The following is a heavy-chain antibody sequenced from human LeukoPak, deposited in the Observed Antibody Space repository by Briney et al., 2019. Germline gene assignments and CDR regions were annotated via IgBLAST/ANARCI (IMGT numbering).Heavy chain of an antibody. CDR1: GGTFRKHA. Sequence: SVKVSCKASGGTFRKHAISWVWQAPGQGLEWMGGIIPMFGIANYAQRLQGRVTITTDESTSTAYMELSSLRSADTAVYYCVRGVWYQMLYRSDYYYYMDVWGKGTTVTVSS. V-gene: IGHV1-69*05. D-gene: IGHD2-2*02. CDR2: IIPMFGIA. CDR3: VRGVWYQMLYRSDYYYYMDV. J-gene: IGHJ6*03.